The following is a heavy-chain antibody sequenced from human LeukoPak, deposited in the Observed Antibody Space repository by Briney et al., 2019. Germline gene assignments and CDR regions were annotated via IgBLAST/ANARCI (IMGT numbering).Heavy chain of an antibody. CDR1: GFTFSSCV. J-gene: IGHJ6*03. CDR2: ISGSGGTT. Sequence: GGSLRLSCAASGFTFSSCVTSWVRQVPGKGLEWVSSISGSGGTTYYADSVKGRFTISRDNSKNTLYLQMNSPRAEDTAVYYCAKGIRFYYYMDVWGKGTTVTVSS. V-gene: IGHV3-23*01. CDR3: AKGIRFYYYMDV.